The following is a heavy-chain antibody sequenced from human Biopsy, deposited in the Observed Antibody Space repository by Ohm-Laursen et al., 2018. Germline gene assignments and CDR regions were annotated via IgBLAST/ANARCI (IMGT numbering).Heavy chain of an antibody. Sequence: SLRLSCAASGFTFSRYWIHWVRQAPGKGLLTWVSHTNEDGSHTDYADSVKGRFTVSRDTSKNTIYLQMNSLRAEDTARYYCATNLKVSPGLMNFDSWGQGTLVTVSS. CDR2: TNEDGSHT. V-gene: IGHV3-74*01. D-gene: IGHD2-8*01. J-gene: IGHJ4*02. CDR3: ATNLKVSPGLMNFDS. CDR1: GFTFSRYW.